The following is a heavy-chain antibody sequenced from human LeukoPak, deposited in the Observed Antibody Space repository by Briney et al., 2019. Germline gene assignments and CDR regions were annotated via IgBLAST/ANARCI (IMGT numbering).Heavy chain of an antibody. V-gene: IGHV3-23*01. CDR2: ISGSGGST. CDR1: GFTVSSNY. CDR3: AKDEKLYYYDSRDY. D-gene: IGHD3-22*01. Sequence: GGSLRLSCAASGFTVSSNYMSWVRQAPGKGLEWVSAISGSGGSTYYADSVKGRFTISRDNSKNTLYLQMNSLRAEDTAVYYCAKDEKLYYYDSRDYWGQGTLVTVSS. J-gene: IGHJ4*02.